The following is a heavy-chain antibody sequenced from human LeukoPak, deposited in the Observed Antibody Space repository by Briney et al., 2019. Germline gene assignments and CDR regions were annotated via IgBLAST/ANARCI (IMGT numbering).Heavy chain of an antibody. CDR3: ARDQWFGELAGYYYGMDV. CDR2: IYYSGST. Sequence: SETLSLTCTVSGGSISSYYWSWIRPPPGKGLEWIGYIYYSGSTNYNPSLKSRVTISVDTSKNQFSLKLSSVTAADTAVYYCARDQWFGELAGYYYGMDVWGQGTTVTVSS. D-gene: IGHD3-10*01. CDR1: GGSISSYY. V-gene: IGHV4-59*01. J-gene: IGHJ6*02.